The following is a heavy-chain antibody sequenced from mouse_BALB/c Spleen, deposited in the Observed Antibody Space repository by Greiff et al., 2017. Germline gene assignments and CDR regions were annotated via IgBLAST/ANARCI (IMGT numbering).Heavy chain of an antibody. CDR3: ASKEGGGSHYDIMDD. CDR2: IYPGDGDT. V-gene: IGHV1-80*01. D-gene: IGHD2-4*01. J-gene: IGHJ4*01. CDR1: GYAFSSYW. Sequence: QVQLQQSGAELVRPGSSVKISCKASGYAFSSYWMNWVKQRPGQGLEWIGQIYPGDGDTNYNGKFKGKATLTADNSSSTAYMQLSSLTSEDSAVYYCASKEGGGSHYDIMDDWGQGTSVTVSS.